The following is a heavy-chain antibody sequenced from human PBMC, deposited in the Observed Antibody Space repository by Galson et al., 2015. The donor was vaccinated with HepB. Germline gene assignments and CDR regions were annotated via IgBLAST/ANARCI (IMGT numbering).Heavy chain of an antibody. J-gene: IGHJ3*02. CDR1: GFTFSNAW. V-gene: IGHV3-15*01. D-gene: IGHD3-3*01. CDR3: TTDPFGVVIFGAFDI. CDR2: IKSKTDGGTT. Sequence: SLRLSCAASGFTFSNAWMSWVRQAPGKGLEWVGRIKSKTDGGTTDYAAPVKGRFTISRDDSKNTLYLQMNSLKTEDTAVYYCTTDPFGVVIFGAFDIWGQGTMVTVSS.